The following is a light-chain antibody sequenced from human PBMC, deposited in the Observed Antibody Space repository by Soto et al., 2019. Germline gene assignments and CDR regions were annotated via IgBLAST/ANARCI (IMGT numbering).Light chain of an antibody. J-gene: IGKJ3*01. CDR3: QQYVTSPFT. CDR2: GAS. V-gene: IGKV3-20*01. CDR1: QSVNSVY. Sequence: EIVLTQSPGTLSLSPGERASLSCRADQSVNSVYLAWYQHKPGQAPRLLIYGASDRATGIPDRFSGSGSGTDFTLTISRLEPEDFAVYYCQQYVTSPFTFGLGTKVDI.